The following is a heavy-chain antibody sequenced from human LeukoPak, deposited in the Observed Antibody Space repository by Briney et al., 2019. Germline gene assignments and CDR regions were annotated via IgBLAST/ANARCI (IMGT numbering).Heavy chain of an antibody. Sequence: AGGSLRLSCAASGFTVSSNYMSWVRQAPGKGLEWVANIKDSGIEKEYVDSVKGRFTISRDNAKNSLYLQMNSLRVEDTALYFCARWRGAQSEFDYWGQGTQVTVSS. D-gene: IGHD3-3*01. CDR2: IKDSGIEK. CDR1: GFTVSSNY. V-gene: IGHV3-7*01. J-gene: IGHJ4*02. CDR3: ARWRGAQSEFDY.